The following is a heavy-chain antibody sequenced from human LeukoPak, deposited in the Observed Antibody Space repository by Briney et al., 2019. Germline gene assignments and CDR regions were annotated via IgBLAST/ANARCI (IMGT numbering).Heavy chain of an antibody. CDR3: ARVRYSSSWSHTPYYFDY. J-gene: IGHJ4*02. V-gene: IGHV1-2*02. D-gene: IGHD6-13*01. CDR2: INPNSGGT. Sequence: ASVKVSCKASGYTFTGYYMHWVRQAPGQGLEWMGWINPNSGGTNYAQKFQGRVTMTRDTSISTACMELSRLRSDDTAVYYCARVRYSSSWSHTPYYFDYWGQGTLVTVSS. CDR1: GYTFTGYY.